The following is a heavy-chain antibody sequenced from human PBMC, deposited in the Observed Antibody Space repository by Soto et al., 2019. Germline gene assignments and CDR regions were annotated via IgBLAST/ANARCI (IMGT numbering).Heavy chain of an antibody. CDR2: IYPGDSDT. CDR1: GYSFTSYW. D-gene: IGHD6-6*01. Sequence: GESLKISCKGSGYSFTSYWIGWVRQLPVKRLEWMGIIYPGDSDTRYSPSTQGQVTISADKSISTAFLQWSSLRASDTAMYYCARLLLHSSGDFKVAFAIWGQGTIVTVSS. CDR3: ARLLLHSSGDFKVAFAI. V-gene: IGHV5-51*01. J-gene: IGHJ3*02.